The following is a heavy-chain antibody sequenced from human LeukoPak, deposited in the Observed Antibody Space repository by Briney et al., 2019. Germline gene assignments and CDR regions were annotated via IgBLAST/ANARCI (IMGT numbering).Heavy chain of an antibody. Sequence: ASVKVSCKASGHTFTSYGISWVRQAPGQGLEWMGWISAYNGNTNYAQKLQGRVTMTTDTSTSAAYMELRSLRSDDTAVYYCARDVGEYSGYATLYYYYGMDVWGQGTTVTVSS. V-gene: IGHV1-18*01. J-gene: IGHJ6*02. CDR1: GHTFTSYG. D-gene: IGHD5-12*01. CDR2: ISAYNGNT. CDR3: ARDVGEYSGYATLYYYYGMDV.